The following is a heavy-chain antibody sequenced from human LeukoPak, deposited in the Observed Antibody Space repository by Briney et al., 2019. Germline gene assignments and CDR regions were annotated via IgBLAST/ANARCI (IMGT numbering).Heavy chain of an antibody. CDR3: ARDDYGLGSLTY. V-gene: IGHV3-7*04. Sequence: PGGSLRLSCAASGFTFSNYWMTWVRQAPGKGLEWVANIEQDGSEKYYVDSVKGRFTISRDNAKNSLYLQMNSLRAEDTAVYHCARDDYGLGSLTYWGQGTLVTVSS. J-gene: IGHJ4*02. CDR2: IEQDGSEK. D-gene: IGHD3-10*01. CDR1: GFTFSNYW.